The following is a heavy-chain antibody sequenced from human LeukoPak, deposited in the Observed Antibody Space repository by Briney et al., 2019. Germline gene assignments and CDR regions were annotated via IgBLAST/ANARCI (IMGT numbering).Heavy chain of an antibody. CDR1: GFTFSNAW. CDR2: IKSKTDGGTT. V-gene: IGHV3-15*01. Sequence: GGSLRLACAASGFTFSNAWMSWVRQAPGKGLEWVGRIKSKTDGGTTDYAAPVKGRFTISRDDSENTLYLQMNSLKTEDTAVYYCTTGGGPGSYFYYGMDVWGKGTTVTVSS. J-gene: IGHJ6*04. CDR3: TTGGGPGSYFYYGMDV. D-gene: IGHD3-10*01.